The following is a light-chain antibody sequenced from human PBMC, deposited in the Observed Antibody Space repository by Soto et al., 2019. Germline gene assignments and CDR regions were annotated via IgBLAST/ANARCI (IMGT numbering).Light chain of an antibody. CDR3: QQRSNWPPET. CDR1: QSVSSY. Sequence: EIVLTQSPATLSLSPGERATLSCRASQSVSSYLAWYQQKPGQAPRLLIYDASNRATGIPDRFSGSGSGTDFTLTISSVEPEDVAVYYCQQRSNWPPETFGPGTKVQIK. J-gene: IGKJ1*01. CDR2: DAS. V-gene: IGKV3-11*01.